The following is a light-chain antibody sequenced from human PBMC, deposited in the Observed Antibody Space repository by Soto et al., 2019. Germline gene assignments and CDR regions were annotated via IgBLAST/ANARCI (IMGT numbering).Light chain of an antibody. Sequence: QSVLTQPPSVSGAPGQSVTISCTGSSSNIGAGYDVHWYQRLPGTAPKVLIYSNNNRPSGVPDRFSGSKSGTSASLAITGLQAEDEADYYCQSYDSSLSGSYVFGTGTKVTVL. CDR2: SNN. J-gene: IGLJ1*01. V-gene: IGLV1-40*01. CDR1: SSNIGAGYD. CDR3: QSYDSSLSGSYV.